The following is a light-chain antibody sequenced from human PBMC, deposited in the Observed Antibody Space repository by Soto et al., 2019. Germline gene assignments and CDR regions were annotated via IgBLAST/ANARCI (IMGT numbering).Light chain of an antibody. V-gene: IGLV4-69*01. CDR1: SGHSSYA. CDR3: QTCGTGYRGVV. CDR2: LNSDGSH. J-gene: IGLJ2*01. Sequence: QLVLTQSPSASASLGASVKLTCTLSSGHSSYAIAWHQQQPEKGPRYLMKLNSDGSHSKGDGIPDRFSGSSSGAERSLTISSLQSEDEADYYCQTCGTGYRGVVFGGGTKLTVL.